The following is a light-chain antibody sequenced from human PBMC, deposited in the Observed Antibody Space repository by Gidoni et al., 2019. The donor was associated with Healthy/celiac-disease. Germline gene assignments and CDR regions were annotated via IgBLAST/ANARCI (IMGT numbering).Light chain of an antibody. Sequence: EIVMTHSPATLSVSPGERATLSCRARQSVSSNLAWYQQKPVQDPRLLIYGASTRATGIPARFSGSGSGTEFTLTISSLQCEDFAVYYCQQYNNWNTFGQGTKLEIK. CDR3: QQYNNWNT. V-gene: IGKV3-15*01. CDR1: QSVSSN. CDR2: GAS. J-gene: IGKJ2*01.